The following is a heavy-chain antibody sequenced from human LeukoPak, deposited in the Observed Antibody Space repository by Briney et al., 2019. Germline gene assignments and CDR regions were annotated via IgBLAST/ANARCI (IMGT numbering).Heavy chain of an antibody. CDR2: IIPILGIA. CDR3: AREPAAGGYYYYGMDV. V-gene: IGHV1-69*04. D-gene: IGHD6-13*01. Sequence: SVKVSCKASGGTFSSYAISWVRQAPGQGLEWMGRIIPILGIANYAQKFQGRVTITADKSTSTAYMELSSLRSEDTAVYYCAREPAAGGYYYYGMDVWGQGTTVTVSS. CDR1: GGTFSSYA. J-gene: IGHJ6*02.